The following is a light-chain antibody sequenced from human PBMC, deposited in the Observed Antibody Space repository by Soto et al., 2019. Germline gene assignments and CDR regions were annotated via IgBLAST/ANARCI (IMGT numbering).Light chain of an antibody. CDR1: QSISSY. CDR3: QQSYSTLPIT. J-gene: IGKJ5*01. V-gene: IGKV1-39*01. Sequence: DIQMTQAPSSRSASVGDRVTITCHASQSISSYLNWYQPTPRKAPKLLIYAAYSLQSGVPSRFSGSGSGTDFTLTIRSLQPEDFATYYCQQSYSTLPITGGHGKRRGLK. CDR2: AAY.